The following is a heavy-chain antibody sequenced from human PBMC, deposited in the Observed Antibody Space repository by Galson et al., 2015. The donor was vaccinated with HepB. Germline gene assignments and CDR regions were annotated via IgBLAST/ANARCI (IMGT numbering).Heavy chain of an antibody. D-gene: IGHD3-10*01. CDR1: GFTFSGSA. V-gene: IGHV3-73*01. J-gene: IGHJ4*02. CDR3: TRHADYGSGSYYIDFGY. Sequence: SLRLSCAASGFTFSGSAMHWVRQASGKGLEWVGRIRSKANSYATAYAASVKGRFTISRDDSKNTAYLQMNSLKTEDTAVYYCTRHADYGSGSYYIDFGYWGQGTLVTVSS. CDR2: IRSKANSYAT.